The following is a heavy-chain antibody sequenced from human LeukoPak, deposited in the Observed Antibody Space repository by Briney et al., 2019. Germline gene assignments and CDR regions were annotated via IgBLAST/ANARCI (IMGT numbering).Heavy chain of an antibody. D-gene: IGHD1-26*01. CDR3: AELLDPFDY. CDR1: GFTFSSYA. Sequence: GGSLRLSCAASGFTFSSYAMHWVRQAPGKGLEWVAVISYDGSNKYYADSVKGRFTISRDNSKNTLYLQMNSLRAEDTAVYYCAELLDPFDYWGQGTQVTVSS. J-gene: IGHJ4*02. CDR2: ISYDGSNK. V-gene: IGHV3-30-3*01.